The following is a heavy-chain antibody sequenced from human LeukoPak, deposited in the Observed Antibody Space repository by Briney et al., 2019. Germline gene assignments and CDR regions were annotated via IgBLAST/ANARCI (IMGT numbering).Heavy chain of an antibody. Sequence: GGSLRLSCAASGFTFSSYSMNWVRPAPGKGLECVSSISSSSSYIYYADSVKGRFTISRDNAKNSLYLQMNSLRAEDTAVYYCARYGSGSYYFDYWGQGTLVTVSS. V-gene: IGHV3-21*01. D-gene: IGHD3-10*01. CDR3: ARYGSGSYYFDY. CDR1: GFTFSSYS. CDR2: ISSSSSYI. J-gene: IGHJ4*02.